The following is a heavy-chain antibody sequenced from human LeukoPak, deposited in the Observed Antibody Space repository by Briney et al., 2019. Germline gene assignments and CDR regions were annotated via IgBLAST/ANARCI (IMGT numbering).Heavy chain of an antibody. CDR2: INPNNGGDT. CDR1: GYTFTGYY. Sequence: ASVKVSCKGSGYTFTGYYIHWMRQAPGQGLEWMGWINPNNGGDTNFAQKFRGRVTLTTDTSTSTAYMGLTRLTSDDTAVYYCARRMIWFGNSFDIWGQGTLVSVFS. J-gene: IGHJ3*02. D-gene: IGHD3-10*01. CDR3: ARRMIWFGNSFDI. V-gene: IGHV1-2*02.